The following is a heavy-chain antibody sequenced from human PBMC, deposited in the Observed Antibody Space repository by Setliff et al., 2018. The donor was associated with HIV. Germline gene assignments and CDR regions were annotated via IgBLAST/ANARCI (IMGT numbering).Heavy chain of an antibody. V-gene: IGHV3-11*05. CDR3: ARDSGDNPPTLYWYFDL. Sequence: LSLTCSVSDGSISGYYWGWIRQPPGKGLEWVSYISSSGSFTNYADSVKGRFTISRDNAKNSLYLQMNSLRAEDTAVYYCARDSGDNPPTLYWYFDLWGRGTLVTVSS. D-gene: IGHD2-21*01. CDR1: DGSISGYY. J-gene: IGHJ2*01. CDR2: ISSSGSFT.